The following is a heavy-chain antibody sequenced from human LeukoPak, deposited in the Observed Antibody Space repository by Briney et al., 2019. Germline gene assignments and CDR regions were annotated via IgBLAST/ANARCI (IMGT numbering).Heavy chain of an antibody. CDR3: ARDGRADIVVVVAAN. CDR2: ISGSGGST. V-gene: IGHV3-23*01. D-gene: IGHD2-15*01. J-gene: IGHJ4*02. Sequence: GGSLRLSCAASRFTFPSYAMSWVRQAPGKGLEWVSAISGSGGSTNYADSVKGRFTISRDNSRNMVSLQMNSLRAEDTAVYYCARDGRADIVVVVAANWGQGTLVTVSS. CDR1: RFTFPSYA.